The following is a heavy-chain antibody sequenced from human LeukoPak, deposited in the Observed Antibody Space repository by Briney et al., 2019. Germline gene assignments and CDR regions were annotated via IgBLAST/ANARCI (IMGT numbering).Heavy chain of an antibody. CDR2: ITAGGGST. CDR1: GFTFSNAW. J-gene: IGHJ4*02. Sequence: PGGSLRLSCAASGFTFSNAWMSWVRQAPGKGLEWVSSITAGGGSTFYADSVRGRFTISRDNSKNTLYLQLNSLRAEDTAVYYCARVQRGIAVALDYWGQGTLATVSS. V-gene: IGHV3-23*01. D-gene: IGHD6-19*01. CDR3: ARVQRGIAVALDY.